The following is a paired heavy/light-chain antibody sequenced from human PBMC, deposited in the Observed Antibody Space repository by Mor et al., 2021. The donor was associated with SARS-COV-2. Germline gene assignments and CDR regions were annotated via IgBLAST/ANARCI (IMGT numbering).Heavy chain of an antibody. CDR3: AKAGYSSGWYEGAFDI. CDR1: GFTFSNFA. D-gene: IGHD6-19*01. CDR2: ISGGGGST. Sequence: EVQLVESGGGFVQPGGGSLRLSCAASGFTFSNFAMSWVRQAPGKGLEWVSGISGGGGSTYYADSVKGRFTTSRDNSKNALYLQMSSLRADDTAVYYCAKAGYSSGWYEGAFDIWGQGTVVTVSS. J-gene: IGHJ3*02. V-gene: IGHV3-23*04.
Light chain of an antibody. Sequence: EIVLTQSPGTLSLSPGERATLSCRASQSVSSSYLAWYQQKPGQAPRLLIYGASGRATGIPDRFSGGGSGTDFTLTISRLEPEDFAVYYCQQYGSSPLTFGGGTKVEIK. J-gene: IGKJ4*02. CDR1: QSVSSSY. V-gene: IGKV3-20*01. CDR2: GAS. CDR3: QQYGSSPLT.